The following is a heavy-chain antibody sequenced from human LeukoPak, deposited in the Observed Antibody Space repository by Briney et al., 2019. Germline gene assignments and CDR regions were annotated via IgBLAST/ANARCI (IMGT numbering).Heavy chain of an antibody. CDR3: TKGSLVAPFDV. Sequence: GSLRLFCSASGFTFSNYDMHWVRHGKGKGLEGVSSIYTGGHTHYAPSVKGRFTISRENDKNSLYLQMNSRGAGDTAIYYCTKGSLVAPFDVWGQGTMVAVSS. CDR2: IYTGGHT. V-gene: IGHV3-13*01. D-gene: IGHD5-12*01. CDR1: GFTFSNYD. J-gene: IGHJ3*01.